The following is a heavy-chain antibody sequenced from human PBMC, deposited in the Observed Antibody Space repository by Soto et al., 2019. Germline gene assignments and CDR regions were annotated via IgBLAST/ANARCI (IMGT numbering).Heavy chain of an antibody. CDR1: GFTFSSYA. Sequence: PGGSLRLSCTASGFTFSSYAMSWVRQAPGKGLEWVSAISGSGGSTYYADSVKGRFTISRDNSKNTLYLQMNSLRAEDTAVYYCAKGLNPYYYGMDVWGQGTTVTVSS. V-gene: IGHV3-23*01. CDR3: AKGLNPYYYGMDV. J-gene: IGHJ6*02. CDR2: ISGSGGST.